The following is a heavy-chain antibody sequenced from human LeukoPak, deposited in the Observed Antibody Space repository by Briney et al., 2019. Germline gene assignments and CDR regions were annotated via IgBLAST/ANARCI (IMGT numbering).Heavy chain of an antibody. V-gene: IGHV1-24*01. CDR1: GYTLTELS. J-gene: IGHJ4*02. CDR3: APTDTN. CDR2: FDPEDGET. Sequence: ASVKVSCKVSGYTLTELSMHWVRQAPGKGLEWMGGFDPEDGETIYAQKFQGRVTTTEDTSTDTAYMELSSLRSEDTAVYYCAPTDTNWGQGTLVTVSS.